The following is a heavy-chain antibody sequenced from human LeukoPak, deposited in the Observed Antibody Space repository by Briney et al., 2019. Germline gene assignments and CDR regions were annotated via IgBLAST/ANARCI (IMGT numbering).Heavy chain of an antibody. D-gene: IGHD3-10*01. Sequence: GASVKVSCKASGYTFTGYYMHWVRQAPGQGLEWMGWINPNSGGTNYAQKFQGRVTMTRHTSISTAYMELSRLRSDDTAVYYCARPNVLLWFGELFSFDYWGQGTLVTVSS. CDR2: INPNSGGT. CDR3: ARPNVLLWFGELFSFDY. J-gene: IGHJ4*02. CDR1: GYTFTGYY. V-gene: IGHV1-2*02.